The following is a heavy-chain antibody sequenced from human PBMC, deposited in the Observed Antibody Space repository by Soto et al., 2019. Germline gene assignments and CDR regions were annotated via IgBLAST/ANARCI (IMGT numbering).Heavy chain of an antibody. CDR1: GFTFSSYG. CDR2: ISYDGSNK. Sequence: QVQLVESGGGVVQPGRSLRLSCAASGFTFSSYGMHWVRQAPGKGLEWVAVISYDGSNKYYADSVKGRFTISRDNSKNTLYLQMNSLRAEDTAVYYCAKSGSPTEEFDWLLHFDYWGQGTLVTVSS. CDR3: AKSGSPTEEFDWLLHFDY. V-gene: IGHV3-30*18. J-gene: IGHJ4*02. D-gene: IGHD3-9*01.